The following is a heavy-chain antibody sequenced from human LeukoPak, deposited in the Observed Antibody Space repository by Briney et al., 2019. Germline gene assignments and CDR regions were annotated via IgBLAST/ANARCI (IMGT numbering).Heavy chain of an antibody. D-gene: IGHD3-10*02. Sequence: SDPLSLTCTLSGRSMSSRSYYWGWLRQPPGKGLEWIASIFYSGSTYHNPSLQSRVTISVDTSKSQFSLKLSSVTAADTAVYFCARHPLKAYVSDWFDPWGQGTLVTVSS. J-gene: IGHJ5*02. CDR3: ARHPLKAYVSDWFDP. V-gene: IGHV4-39*01. CDR2: IFYSGST. CDR1: GRSMSSRSYY.